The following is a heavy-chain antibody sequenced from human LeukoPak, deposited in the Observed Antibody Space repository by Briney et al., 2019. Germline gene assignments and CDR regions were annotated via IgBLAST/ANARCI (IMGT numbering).Heavy chain of an antibody. CDR2: LSSGGGST. CDR3: ATDLVVVLPAAYDN. D-gene: IGHD2-2*01. V-gene: IGHV3-23*01. CDR1: RFIISNFV. J-gene: IGHJ4*02. Sequence: SLTRSCSASRFIISNFVMMWLPQSQGLGREWCSTLSSGGGSTDHAVSVRGRFTISRYNSKTTLYLQRNSLRAEDAALYDCATDLVVVLPAAYDNWGRGAVVPVPS.